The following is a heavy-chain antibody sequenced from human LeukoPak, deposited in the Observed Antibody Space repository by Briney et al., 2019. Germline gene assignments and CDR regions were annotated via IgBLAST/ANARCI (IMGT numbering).Heavy chain of an antibody. J-gene: IGHJ4*02. CDR2: INPGGSNR. D-gene: IGHD6-19*01. CDR1: GITFSNYE. CDR3: ASSISSGWGPVDDY. V-gene: IGHV3-48*03. Sequence: GVSLRLSCAASGITFSNYEMNWVRQAPGKGLEWVSYINPGGSNRFYAGSVKGRFTNSRDDAKKSGYLQMNSLRAEDTAVYYCASSISSGWGPVDDYWGQGIMVTVSS.